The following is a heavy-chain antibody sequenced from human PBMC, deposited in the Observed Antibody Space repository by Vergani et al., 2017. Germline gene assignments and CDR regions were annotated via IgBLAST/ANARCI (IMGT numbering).Heavy chain of an antibody. V-gene: IGHV3-66*01. Sequence: EVQLVESGGGLVQPGGSLRLSCAASGFTVSSNYMSWVRQAPGKGLEWVSVIYSGGSTYYADSVKGRFTISRDNSKNTLYLQMNSLRAEDTAVYYCARDSRVRGVSYYYYYMDVWGKGTTVTVS. D-gene: IGHD3-10*01. CDR1: GFTVSSNY. CDR3: ARDSRVRGVSYYYYYMDV. CDR2: IYSGGST. J-gene: IGHJ6*03.